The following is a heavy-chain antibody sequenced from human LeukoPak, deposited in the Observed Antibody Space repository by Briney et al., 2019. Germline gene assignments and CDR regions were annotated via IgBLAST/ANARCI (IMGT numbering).Heavy chain of an antibody. CDR1: GGSISSGGYY. J-gene: IGHJ5*02. V-gene: IGHV4-30-2*01. CDR2: IYHSGST. CDR3: ARSRGSGSYFRGWFDP. D-gene: IGHD3-10*01. Sequence: SHTLSLTCTVSGGSISSGGYYWSWIRQHPGKGLEWIGYIYHSGSTYYNPSLKSRVTISVDRSKNQFSLKLSSVTAADTAVHYCARSRGSGSYFRGWFDPWGQGTLVTVSS.